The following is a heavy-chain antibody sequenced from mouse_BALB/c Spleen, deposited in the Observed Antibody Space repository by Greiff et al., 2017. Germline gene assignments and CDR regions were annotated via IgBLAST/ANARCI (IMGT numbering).Heavy chain of an antibody. CDR1: GFTFSSYA. V-gene: IGHV5-9-3*01. Sequence: EVNVVESGGGLVKPGGSLKLSCAASGFTFSSYAMSWVRQTPEKRLEWVATISSGGSYTYYPDSVKGRFTISRDNAKNTLYLQMSSLRSEDTAMYYCARHGFITTEIYYAMDYWGQGTSVTVSS. D-gene: IGHD1-2*01. J-gene: IGHJ4*01. CDR2: ISSGGSYT. CDR3: ARHGFITTEIYYAMDY.